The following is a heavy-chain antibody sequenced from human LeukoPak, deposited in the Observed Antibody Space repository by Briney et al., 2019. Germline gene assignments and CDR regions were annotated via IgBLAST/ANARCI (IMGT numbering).Heavy chain of an antibody. CDR1: GGSISSYY. CDR3: ARGYSGYGTHDY. CDR2: IYYSGST. V-gene: IGHV4-59*01. J-gene: IGHJ4*02. Sequence: SETLSLTCTVSGGSISSYYWSWIRRPPGKGLEWIGYIYYSGSTNYNPSLKSRVTISVDTSKNQFSLKLSSVTAADTAVYYCARGYSGYGTHDYWGKGTLVTFS. D-gene: IGHD5-12*01.